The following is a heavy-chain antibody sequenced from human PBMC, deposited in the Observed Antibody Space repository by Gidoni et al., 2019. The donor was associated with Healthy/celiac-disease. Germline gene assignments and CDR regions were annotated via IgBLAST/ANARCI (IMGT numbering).Heavy chain of an antibody. CDR1: GGSISSYY. D-gene: IGHD6-13*01. CDR3: ARVGRDAGTLDY. Sequence: QESGPGLVKPSETLSLTCTVSGGSISSYYWSWIRQPPGKGLAWIGYIYYSGSTNYNPSLKSRVTISVDTSKNQFSLKLSSVTAADTAVYYCARVGRDAGTLDYWGQGTLVTVSS. J-gene: IGHJ4*02. CDR2: IYYSGST. V-gene: IGHV4-59*01.